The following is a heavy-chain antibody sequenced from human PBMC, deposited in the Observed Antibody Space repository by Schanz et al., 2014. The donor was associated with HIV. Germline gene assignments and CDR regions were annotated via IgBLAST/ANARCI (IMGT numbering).Heavy chain of an antibody. CDR3: ARDGRSYYDYHGMDV. V-gene: IGHV3-33*01. J-gene: IGHJ6*04. D-gene: IGHD3-16*02. Sequence: QVQLVESGGRVVQPGRSLRLSCAASGFTFSTYGMHFFLQAPGKGLEWVAVIWYDGSNKYYADSVKGRFTISRDNSKNTLYLQMNSLRADDTAVYYCARDGRSYYDYHGMDVGRKGTTVTVSS. CDR2: IWYDGSNK. CDR1: GFTFSTYG.